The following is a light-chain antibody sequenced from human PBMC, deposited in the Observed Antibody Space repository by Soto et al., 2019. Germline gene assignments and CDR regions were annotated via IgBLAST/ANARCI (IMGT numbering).Light chain of an antibody. CDR2: EVV. J-gene: IGLJ1*01. Sequence: QSVLTQPASVSGSPGQSITISCTGTSSDVGGYDYVSWYQQHPGKVPKLVIYEVVNRPSGVSNRFSGSKSGNSASLTISGLQAEDEADYYCGSYANSNTYVFGTGTRSPS. CDR1: SSDVGGYDY. CDR3: GSYANSNTYV. V-gene: IGLV2-14*01.